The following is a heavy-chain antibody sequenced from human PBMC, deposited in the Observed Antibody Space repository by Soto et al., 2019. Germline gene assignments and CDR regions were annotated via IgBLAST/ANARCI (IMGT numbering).Heavy chain of an antibody. D-gene: IGHD5-18*01. Sequence: GGSLRLSCAASGFTFSHYSVHWVRQAPGKGLEWVAITTFGGSSKYYADSVKGRFTISRDNSKNTLYLQMNSLRAEDTAMYYCARVKSGYSYATSDYWGQGTLVTVSS. V-gene: IGHV3-30-3*01. CDR2: TTFGGSSK. J-gene: IGHJ4*02. CDR1: GFTFSHYS. CDR3: ARVKSGYSYATSDY.